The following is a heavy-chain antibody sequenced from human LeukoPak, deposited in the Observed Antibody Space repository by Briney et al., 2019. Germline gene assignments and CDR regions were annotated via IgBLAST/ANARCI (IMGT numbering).Heavy chain of an antibody. J-gene: IGHJ4*02. CDR2: IYTNGNT. D-gene: IGHD3-3*01. V-gene: IGHV4-4*07. Sequence: PSETLSLTCTVSGVSISRNYWSWIRQPAGKRLEWIGRIYTNGNTNYNSSLEGRVTMSIDASKQQFSLKLSSVTAADTAVYYCARHVEDTTIFGVVIGEIDYWGQGTLVTVSS. CDR1: GVSISRNY. CDR3: ARHVEDTTIFGVVIGEIDY.